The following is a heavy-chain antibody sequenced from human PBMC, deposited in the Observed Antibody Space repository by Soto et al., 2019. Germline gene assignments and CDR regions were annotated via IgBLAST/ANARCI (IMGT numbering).Heavy chain of an antibody. J-gene: IGHJ6*02. CDR2: ISYDGSNK. V-gene: IGHV3-30*18. Sequence: QLQLVESGGGVVQPGRSLRLSCAASGFTFSSYGMHWVRQAPGKGLEWVAVISYDGSNKYYADSVKGRFTISRDNSKNTLYLQMNSRRAEDTAVYYCAKDVVVGATPGLGDYYYYYGMDVWGQGTTVTVSS. CDR3: AKDVVVGATPGLGDYYYYYGMDV. D-gene: IGHD1-26*01. CDR1: GFTFSSYG.